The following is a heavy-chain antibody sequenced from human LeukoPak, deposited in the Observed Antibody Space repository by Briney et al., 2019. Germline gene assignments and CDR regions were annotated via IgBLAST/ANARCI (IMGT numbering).Heavy chain of an antibody. V-gene: IGHV4-38-2*01. J-gene: IGHJ6*03. CDR3: ARQHDSYYYYYIDV. CDR2: LYHSDSA. CDR1: GYSISNGYY. Sequence: PSETLSLTCAVSGYSISNGYYWAWIRQPPGRGLEWIGSLYHSDSAYYNTSLRSRVSMSVDTSKNQFSLTLSFVTAADTAFYYCARQHDSYYYYYIDVWGSGTTVTVSS.